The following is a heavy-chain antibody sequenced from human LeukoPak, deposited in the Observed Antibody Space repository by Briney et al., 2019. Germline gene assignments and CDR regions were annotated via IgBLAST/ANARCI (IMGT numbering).Heavy chain of an antibody. CDR2: IKQDGSEK. J-gene: IGHJ3*02. CDR1: GLTSISYA. CDR3: ARNLYDFWSGWSDAFDI. V-gene: IGHV3-7*01. D-gene: IGHD3-3*01. Sequence: PGGALRLSCAASGLTSISYAMSGVRQAPGKGVEGVANIKQDGSEKYYVDSVKGRFTISRDNAKNSLYLQMNSLRAEDTAVYYCARNLYDFWSGWSDAFDIWGQGTMVTVSS.